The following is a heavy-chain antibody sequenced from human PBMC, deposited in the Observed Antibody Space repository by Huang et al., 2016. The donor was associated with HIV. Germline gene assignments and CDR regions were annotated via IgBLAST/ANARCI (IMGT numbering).Heavy chain of an antibody. J-gene: IGHJ6*02. CDR3: ATKTAGMDI. D-gene: IGHD1-7*01. Sequence: VESGGRSVQPGGSIKLSCVGSTFTFGAYWMSWVRQPPGKGLEWVANIKQDESEKYYVDSGKGRFNISRDKARKVLFLEMDDLRVEDTAIYFCATKTAGMDIWGQGTTVTVSS. CDR1: TFTFGAYW. V-gene: IGHV3-7*01. CDR2: IKQDESEK.